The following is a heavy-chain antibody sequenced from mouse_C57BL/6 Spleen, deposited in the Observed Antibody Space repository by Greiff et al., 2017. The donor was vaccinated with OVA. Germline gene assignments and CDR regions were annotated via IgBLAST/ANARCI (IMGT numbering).Heavy chain of an antibody. D-gene: IGHD1-1*01. CDR1: GYTFTSYW. J-gene: IGHJ2*01. CDR3: ARGGTVVARDFDY. Sequence: VQLQQSGAELAKPGASVKLSCKASGYTFTSYWMHWVKQRPGQGLEWIGYINPSSGYTKYNQTFKDKATLTADKSSSTAYMQLSSLTYEDSAVYDCARGGTVVARDFDYWGQGTTLTVSS. CDR2: INPSSGYT. V-gene: IGHV1-7*01.